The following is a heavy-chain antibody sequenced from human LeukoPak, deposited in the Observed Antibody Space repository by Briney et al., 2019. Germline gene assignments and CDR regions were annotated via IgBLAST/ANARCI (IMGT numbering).Heavy chain of an antibody. CDR2: IYHSGST. Sequence: SETLSLTCTVSGVSVSNHYWSWIRQPPGKGLEWIGSIYHSGSTYYNPSLKSRVTISVDTSKNQFSLKLSSVTAADTAVYYCARLSSSGFFWGQGTLVTVSS. CDR3: ARLSSSGFF. J-gene: IGHJ4*02. CDR1: GVSVSNHY. V-gene: IGHV4-38-2*02. D-gene: IGHD3-22*01.